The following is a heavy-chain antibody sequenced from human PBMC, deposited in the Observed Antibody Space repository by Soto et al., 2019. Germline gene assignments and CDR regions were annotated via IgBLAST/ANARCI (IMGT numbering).Heavy chain of an antibody. Sequence: QVQLVQSGAEVKKPGSSVKVSCKASGGTFSSYTISWVRQAPGQGLEWMGRIIPILGIANYAQKFQGRVTITADKSTSTAYRELSSLRSEDTAVYYCASRGDTYATTPFDYWGQGTLVTVSS. CDR3: ASRGDTYATTPFDY. D-gene: IGHD2-15*01. CDR1: GGTFSSYT. J-gene: IGHJ4*02. CDR2: IIPILGIA. V-gene: IGHV1-69*02.